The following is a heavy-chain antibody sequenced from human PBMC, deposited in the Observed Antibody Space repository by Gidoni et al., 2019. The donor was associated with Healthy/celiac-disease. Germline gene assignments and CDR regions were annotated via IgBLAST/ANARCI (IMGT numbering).Heavy chain of an antibody. CDR2: IYYSGST. J-gene: IGHJ4*02. V-gene: IGHV4-39*01. CDR3: ARLLDCSGGSCYDVDY. D-gene: IGHD2-15*01. CDR1: GGSISSSSYY. Sequence: QLQLQESGPGLVKPSETLSLTCTVSGGSISSSSYYWGWIRQPPGKGLEWIGSIYYSGSTYYNPSLKSRVTISVDTSKNQFSLKLSSVTAADTAVYYCARLLDCSGGSCYDVDYWGQGTLVTVSS.